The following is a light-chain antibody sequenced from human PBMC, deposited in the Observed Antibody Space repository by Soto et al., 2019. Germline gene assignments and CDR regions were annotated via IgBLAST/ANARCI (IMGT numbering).Light chain of an antibody. CDR1: QSISRY. V-gene: IGKV1-9*01. CDR2: AAT. J-gene: IGKJ1*01. Sequence: QLTQSPSSLSASIGDRVTITCRATQSISRYLAWYQQKPGAAPKLLIYAATTLQSGVPSRFSGGASGTEFTLTITSLQSDDFATYYCQQLNSFPPELGQGTNVDIK. CDR3: QQLNSFPPE.